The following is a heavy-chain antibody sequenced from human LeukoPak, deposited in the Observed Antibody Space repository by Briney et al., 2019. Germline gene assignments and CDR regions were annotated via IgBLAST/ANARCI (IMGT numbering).Heavy chain of an antibody. CDR2: ISGSGRST. J-gene: IGHJ4*02. V-gene: IGHV3-23*01. CDR3: AKVVGATTRGYFDY. D-gene: IGHD1-26*01. CDR1: GFTFSSYA. Sequence: GGSLRLSCAASGFTFSSYAMSWVRQAPGKGLEWVSTISGSGRSTYYADSVKGRFTISRDNSKNTLYLQMNSLRAEDTAVYYCAKVVGATTRGYFDYWGQGTLVTVSS.